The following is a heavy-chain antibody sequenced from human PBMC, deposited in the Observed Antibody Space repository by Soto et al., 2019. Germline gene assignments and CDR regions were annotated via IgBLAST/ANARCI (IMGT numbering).Heavy chain of an antibody. D-gene: IGHD6-13*01. CDR2: ISGSGGST. J-gene: IGHJ4*02. Sequence: GGSLRLSCAASGFTFSSYAMSWVRQAPGKGLEWVSAISGSGGSTYYADSVKGRFTISRDNSKNTLYLQMNSLRAEDMAVYYCAKYPTQQLGPFDYWGQGTLVTVSS. V-gene: IGHV3-23*01. CDR3: AKYPTQQLGPFDY. CDR1: GFTFSSYA.